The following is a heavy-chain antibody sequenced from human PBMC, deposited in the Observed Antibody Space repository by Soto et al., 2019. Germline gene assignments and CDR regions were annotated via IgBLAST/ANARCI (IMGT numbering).Heavy chain of an antibody. J-gene: IGHJ6*02. V-gene: IGHV4-39*01. D-gene: IGHD4-4*01. CDR1: GGSISSSSYY. CDR2: IYYSGST. Sequence: CTVSGGSISSSSYYWGWIRQPPGKGLEWIGSIYYSGSTYYNPSLKSRVTISVDTSKNQFSLKLSSVTAADTAVYYCATNYAYYYYYGMDVWGQGTTVTVSS. CDR3: ATNYAYYYYYGMDV.